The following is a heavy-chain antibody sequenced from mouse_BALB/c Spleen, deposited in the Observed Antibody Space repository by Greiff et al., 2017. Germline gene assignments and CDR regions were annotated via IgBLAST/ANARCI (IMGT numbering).Heavy chain of an antibody. CDR1: GFTFSSYT. Sequence: EVKLVESGGGLVKPGGSLKLSCAASGFTFSSYTMSWVRQTPEKRLEWVATISSGGSYTYYPDSVKGRFTISRDNAKNTLYLQMSSLKSEDTAMYYCTRAYGNYYAMDYWGQGTSVTVSS. V-gene: IGHV5-6-4*01. CDR2: ISSGGSYT. J-gene: IGHJ4*01. D-gene: IGHD2-10*02. CDR3: TRAYGNYYAMDY.